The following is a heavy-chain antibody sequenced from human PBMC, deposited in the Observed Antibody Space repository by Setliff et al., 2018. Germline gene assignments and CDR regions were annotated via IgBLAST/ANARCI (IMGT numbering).Heavy chain of an antibody. CDR3: TTDQERFGEFFGY. CDR2: ITPFNDNT. J-gene: IGHJ4*02. CDR1: GYTFTYRY. Sequence: GASVKVSCKASGYTFTYRYLHWVRQAPGQALEWMGWITPFNDNTNYAQKFQDRVTITRDRSMSTAYMELSSLRSEDTAMYYCTTDQERFGEFFGYWGQGTLVTVSS. V-gene: IGHV1-45*02. D-gene: IGHD3-10*01.